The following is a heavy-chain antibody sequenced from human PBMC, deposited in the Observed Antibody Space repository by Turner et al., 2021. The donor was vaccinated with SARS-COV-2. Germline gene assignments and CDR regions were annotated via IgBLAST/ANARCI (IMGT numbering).Heavy chain of an antibody. CDR2: IYSGGST. J-gene: IGHJ4*02. D-gene: IGHD5-18*01. V-gene: IGHV3-53*01. CDR3: ARVGSYGRRDVDY. CDR1: GFTVSSNY. Sequence: EVQLVESGGGLIQPGGSLRLSCAASGFTVSSNYMSWVRQDPGKGLEWVSVIYSGGSTYYADSVKGRFTISRDNSKNTLYLQMNSLRAEDTAVYYCARVGSYGRRDVDYWGQGTLVTVSS.